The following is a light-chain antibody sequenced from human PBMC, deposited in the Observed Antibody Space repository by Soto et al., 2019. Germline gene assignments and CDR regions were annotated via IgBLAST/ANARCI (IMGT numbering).Light chain of an antibody. Sequence: EIQMTQSPSTLSASVGDRVTITCLASQSISSWLAWYQQKPGEAPKLLIYDASSLESGVPSRFSGSGSGTEFTLTISSLQPDDFATYYCQQFNTSPWTFGQGTKVDIK. CDR3: QQFNTSPWT. V-gene: IGKV1-5*01. J-gene: IGKJ1*01. CDR2: DAS. CDR1: QSISSW.